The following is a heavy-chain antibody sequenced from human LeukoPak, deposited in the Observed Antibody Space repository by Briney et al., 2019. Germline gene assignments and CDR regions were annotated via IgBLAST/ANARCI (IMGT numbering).Heavy chain of an antibody. V-gene: IGHV1-69*06. CDR2: IIPIFGTA. CDR1: GGTFSSYA. D-gene: IGHD2-2*01. Sequence: ASVKVSCKASGGTFSSYAISWVRQAPGQGLEWMGGIIPIFGTANYAQKFQGRVTITADKSTSTAYMELSSLRSEDTAVYYCASGTIQIVVANYYYYYMDVWGKGTTVTVSS. CDR3: ASGTIQIVVANYYYYYMDV. J-gene: IGHJ6*03.